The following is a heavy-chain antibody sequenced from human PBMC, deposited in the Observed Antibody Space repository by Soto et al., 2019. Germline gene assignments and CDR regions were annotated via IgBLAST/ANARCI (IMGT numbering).Heavy chain of an antibody. CDR2: INAGNGNT. D-gene: IGHD2-2*01. CDR1: GYTFTSSY. CDR3: ARDSSAKGMDV. V-gene: IGHV1-3*01. J-gene: IGHJ6*02. Sequence: VASVKVSCKASGYTFTSSYMHWVRQAPGQRLEWMGWINAGNGNTKYSQKFQGRVTMTRNTSISTAYMELSSLRSEDTAVYYCARDSSAKGMDVWGQGTTVTAP.